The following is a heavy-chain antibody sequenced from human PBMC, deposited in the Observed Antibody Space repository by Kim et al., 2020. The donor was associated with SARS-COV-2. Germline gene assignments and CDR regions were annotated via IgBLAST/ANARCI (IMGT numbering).Heavy chain of an antibody. V-gene: IGHV1-18*01. Sequence: APKLQGRVTMTTDPSTSPAYLELRSLRSDDTAVYYCARAYYYDSSGNVDYWGQGTLVTVSS. D-gene: IGHD3-22*01. J-gene: IGHJ4*02. CDR3: ARAYYYDSSGNVDY.